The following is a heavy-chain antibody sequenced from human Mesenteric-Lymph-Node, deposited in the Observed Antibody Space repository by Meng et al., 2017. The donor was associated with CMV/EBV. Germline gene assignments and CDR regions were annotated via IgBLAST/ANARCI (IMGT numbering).Heavy chain of an antibody. J-gene: IGHJ4*02. CDR3: ASRLYNYYFDY. V-gene: IGHV4-39*01. CDR1: GGSISSGGYY. Sequence: SETLSLTCTVSGGSISSGGYYWSWIRQPPGKGLEWIGSIYRSGTTYYNPSLKSRVTISVDTSKNQFSLRLSSVTAADTAVYYCASRLYNYYFDYWGQGTLVTVSS. CDR2: IYRSGTT. D-gene: IGHD3-10*01.